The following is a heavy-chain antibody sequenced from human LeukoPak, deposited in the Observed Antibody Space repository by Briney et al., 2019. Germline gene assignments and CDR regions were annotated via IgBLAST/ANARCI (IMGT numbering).Heavy chain of an antibody. CDR1: GGSISSYY. CDR3: ARWLQFYFDY. CDR2: IYYSGST. J-gene: IGHJ4*02. D-gene: IGHD5-24*01. V-gene: IGHV4-59*01. Sequence: PSETLSLTCTVSGGSISSYYWSWIRQPAGKGLEWIGYIYYSGSTNYNPSLKSRVTISVDTSKNQFSLKLSSVTAADTAVYYCARWLQFYFDYWGQGTLVTVSS.